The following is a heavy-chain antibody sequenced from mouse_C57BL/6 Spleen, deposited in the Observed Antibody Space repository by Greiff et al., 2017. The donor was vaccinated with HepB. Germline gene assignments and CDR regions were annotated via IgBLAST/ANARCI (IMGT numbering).Heavy chain of an antibody. CDR3: ARGGNSYWYFDV. D-gene: IGHD2-1*01. V-gene: IGHV1-50*01. CDR1: GYTFTSYW. J-gene: IGHJ1*03. Sequence: VQLQQSGAELVKPGASVKLSCKASGYTFTSYWMQWVKQRPGQGLEWIGEIDPSDSYTNYNQKFKGKATLTVDTSSSTAYMQLSSLTSEDSAVYYCARGGNSYWYFDVWGTGTTVTVSS. CDR2: IDPSDSYT.